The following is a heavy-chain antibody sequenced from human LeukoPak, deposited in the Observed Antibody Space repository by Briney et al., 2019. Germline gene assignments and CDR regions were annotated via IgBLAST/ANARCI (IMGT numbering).Heavy chain of an antibody. J-gene: IGHJ4*02. Sequence: GGSLRLSCAASGFTFSSYAMSWVRQAPGKGLEWVSAISGSGGSTYYADSVKGRFTISRDNSKNTLYLQMNSLRAEDTAVYYCARDLAAAAPVPNGPPNPFDYWGQGTLVTVSS. CDR1: GFTFSSYA. CDR3: ARDLAAAAPVPNGPPNPFDY. V-gene: IGHV3-23*01. D-gene: IGHD6-13*01. CDR2: ISGSGGST.